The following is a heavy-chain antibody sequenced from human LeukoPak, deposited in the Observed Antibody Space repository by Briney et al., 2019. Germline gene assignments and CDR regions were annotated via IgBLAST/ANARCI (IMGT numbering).Heavy chain of an antibody. V-gene: IGHV1-2*02. D-gene: IGHD6-19*01. Sequence: ASVKVSCKASGYTFTGYYMHWVRQAPGQGLEWMRWINPNSGGTNYAQKFQGRVTMTRDTSISTAYMELSRLRSDDTAVYYCARDLGDSSGWYDYWGQGTLVTVSS. CDR3: ARDLGDSSGWYDY. CDR2: INPNSGGT. J-gene: IGHJ4*02. CDR1: GYTFTGYY.